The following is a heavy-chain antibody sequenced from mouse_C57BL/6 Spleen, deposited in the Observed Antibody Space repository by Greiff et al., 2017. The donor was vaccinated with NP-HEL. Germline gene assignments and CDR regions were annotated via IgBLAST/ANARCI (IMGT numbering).Heavy chain of an antibody. Sequence: VQLQQSGPGLVQPSQSLSITCTVSGFSLTSYGVHWVRQSPGKGLEWLGVIWRGGSTDYNAAFMSRLSITKDNSKSQVFFKMNSLQADDTAIYYCAKNNPPYGSSYDYYAMDYWGQGTSVTVSS. CDR3: AKNNPPYGSSYDYYAMDY. V-gene: IGHV2-5*01. J-gene: IGHJ4*01. CDR2: IWRGGST. D-gene: IGHD1-1*01. CDR1: GFSLTSYG.